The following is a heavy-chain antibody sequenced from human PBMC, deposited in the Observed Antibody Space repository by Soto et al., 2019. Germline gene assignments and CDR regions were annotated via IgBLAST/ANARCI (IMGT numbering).Heavy chain of an antibody. V-gene: IGHV1-2*02. CDR2: SNPNSGGT. CDR1: GYTFSDYY. Sequence: QVQLVQSGAEVRKPGASVKVSCKASGYTFSDYYIHCMRQAPGQGLEWMGWSNPNSGGTKYAPKFQGGVTMTRDTSITTAYMELSRLRSGDTAVYYCAREPATAKPEGVDFWGQGTLVTVSS. J-gene: IGHJ4*02. D-gene: IGHD1-1*01. CDR3: AREPATAKPEGVDF.